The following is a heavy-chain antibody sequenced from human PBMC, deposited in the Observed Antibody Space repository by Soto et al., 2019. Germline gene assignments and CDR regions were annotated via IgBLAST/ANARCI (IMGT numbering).Heavy chain of an antibody. J-gene: IGHJ4*01. Sequence: GDSVKVSFKTSGYTFNNNDFCWVRQAPGQGLEWMGWISPYSGKTNYARKFRGRVAMTADTSTSTVYMELGSLTSDDTAVYYCAREGLLLLPDYWG. D-gene: IGHD3-22*01. CDR2: ISPYSGKT. CDR3: AREGLLLLPDY. CDR1: GYTFNNND. V-gene: IGHV1-18*01.